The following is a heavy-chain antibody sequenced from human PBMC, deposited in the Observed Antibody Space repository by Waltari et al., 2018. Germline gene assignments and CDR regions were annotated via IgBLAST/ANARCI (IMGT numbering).Heavy chain of an antibody. D-gene: IGHD5-12*01. CDR1: GYTFTGYY. CDR2: INPNRGGT. J-gene: IGHJ4*02. CDR3: ARSRGGSGYDYFDY. Sequence: QVQLVQSGAEVKKPGASVKVSCKASGYTFTGYYMHWVRQAPGQGLEWMGWINPNRGGTNYAQKFQGRVTMTRDTSISTAYMELSRLRSDDTAVYYCARSRGGSGYDYFDYWGQGTLVTVSS. V-gene: IGHV1-2*02.